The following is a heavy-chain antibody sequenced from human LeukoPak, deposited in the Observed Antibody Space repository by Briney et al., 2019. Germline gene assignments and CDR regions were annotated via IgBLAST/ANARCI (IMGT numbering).Heavy chain of an antibody. CDR1: RGSLSSYY. Sequence: PSETLSLTCTVSRGSLSSYYWSWIRQSPGRGLEWIGYIYGSGSTNYNPSLKSRVTISLDTSTNQFSLKLSSVTAAGTAVYYCARHFYDSRGSYSFALDYWGQGDLVTVSS. CDR3: ARHFYDSRGSYSFALDY. CDR2: IYGSGST. J-gene: IGHJ4*02. V-gene: IGHV4-59*08. D-gene: IGHD1-26*01.